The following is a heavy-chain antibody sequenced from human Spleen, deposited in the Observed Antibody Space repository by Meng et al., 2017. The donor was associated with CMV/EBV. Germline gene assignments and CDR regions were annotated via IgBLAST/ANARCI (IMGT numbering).Heavy chain of an antibody. V-gene: IGHV4-4*07. CDR1: GGSISSYY. J-gene: IGHJ4*02. Sequence: QLQEAGPGLVQPSETLSLTCTVSGGSISSYYWSWIRQPAGKGLEWIGRIYTSGSTNYNPSLKSRVTMSVDTSKNQFSLKLSSVTAADTAVYYCASETGRVGATNYFDYWGQGTLVTVSS. CDR2: IYTSGST. CDR3: ASETGRVGATNYFDY. D-gene: IGHD1-26*01.